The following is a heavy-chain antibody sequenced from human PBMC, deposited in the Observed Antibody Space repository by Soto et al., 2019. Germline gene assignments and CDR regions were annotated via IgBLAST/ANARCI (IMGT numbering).Heavy chain of an antibody. V-gene: IGHV6-1*01. D-gene: IGHD3-22*01. CDR1: GDSVSSNSAA. CDR3: ARDTVSYYDSSGYYPRRYYYYGMDV. J-gene: IGHJ6*02. Sequence: SQTLSLTCVISGDSVSSNSAAWNWIRQCPSRGLEWLGRTYYRSKWYNDYAVSVKSRITINPDTSKNQFSLQLNSVTPEDTAVYYCARDTVSYYDSSGYYPRRYYYYGMDVWGQGTTVTVSS. CDR2: TYYRSKWYN.